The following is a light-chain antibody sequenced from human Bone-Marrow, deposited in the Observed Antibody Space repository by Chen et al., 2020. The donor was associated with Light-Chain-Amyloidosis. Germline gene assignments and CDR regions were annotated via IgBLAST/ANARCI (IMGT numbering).Light chain of an antibody. CDR3: QSADSSGTYEVI. CDR1: DLPTKY. J-gene: IGLJ2*01. Sequence: SYELTQPPSVSVSPGQTARITCSGDDLPTKYAYWYQQKPGQAPVLVIHRDTERPSGISERFSASSAGTTATLTISGVQAEDEADYHCQSADSSGTYEVIFGGGTKLTV. V-gene: IGLV3-25*03. CDR2: RDT.